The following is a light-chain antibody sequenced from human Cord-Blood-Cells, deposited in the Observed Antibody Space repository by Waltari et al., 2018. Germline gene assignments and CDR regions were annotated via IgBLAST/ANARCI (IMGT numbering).Light chain of an antibody. CDR2: AAS. Sequence: DIQMTQFPSSLSASVGDRVTITYRATQSISSYLSWYQQKPGEAPKLLIYAASSLQSGVPSRFSGSGSGTDFTLTSRSLQPEDFATYYCRQSYSTPWTVGEGTKVELK. J-gene: IGKJ1*01. CDR1: QSISSY. CDR3: RQSYSTPWT. V-gene: IGKV1-39*01.